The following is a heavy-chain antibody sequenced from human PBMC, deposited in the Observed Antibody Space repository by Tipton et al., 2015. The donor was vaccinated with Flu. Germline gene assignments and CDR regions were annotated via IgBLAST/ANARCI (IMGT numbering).Heavy chain of an antibody. CDR3: ARQPSPGLNWDGAFDI. CDR1: VGSFSGYY. Sequence: TPSLTCAVYVGSFSGYYWTWIRQSPGKGLEWIGEVNHSGSTNCNPSLKSRVTMSVDTSKNQFSLRVNSVTAADTAVYYCARQPSPGLNWDGAFDIWGQGTMVTVSS. J-gene: IGHJ3*02. CDR2: VNHSGST. V-gene: IGHV4-34*01. D-gene: IGHD1-20*01.